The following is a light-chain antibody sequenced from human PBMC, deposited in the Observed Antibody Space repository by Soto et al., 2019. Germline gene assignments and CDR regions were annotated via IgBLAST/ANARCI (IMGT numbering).Light chain of an antibody. J-gene: IGLJ1*01. Sequence: QSALTQPRSVSGSPGQSVTISCTGTSSDVGGYSYVSWFQQHPGKAPKLMIYDVSKLPSGVPDRFSGSKSVNTASLTISGLQAEDEADYYCGSFAGSYTLYFFGPGTKVTVL. V-gene: IGLV2-11*01. CDR2: DVS. CDR1: SSDVGGYSY. CDR3: GSFAGSYTLYF.